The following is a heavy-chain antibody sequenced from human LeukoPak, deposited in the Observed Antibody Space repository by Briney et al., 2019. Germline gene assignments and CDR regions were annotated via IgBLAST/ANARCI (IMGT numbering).Heavy chain of an antibody. CDR2: ISSNGGST. Sequence: GGSLRLSCAASGFTFSSYAMHWVRQAPGKGLEYVSAISSNGGSTYYANSVKGRFTISRDNSKNTLYLQMGSLRAEDMAVYYCARAAANDYWGQGTLVTVSS. J-gene: IGHJ4*02. V-gene: IGHV3-64*01. D-gene: IGHD6-13*01. CDR3: ARAAANDY. CDR1: GFTFSSYA.